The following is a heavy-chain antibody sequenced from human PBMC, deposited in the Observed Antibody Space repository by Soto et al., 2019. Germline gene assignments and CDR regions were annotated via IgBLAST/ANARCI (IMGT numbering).Heavy chain of an antibody. CDR3: ASRSSGWYFDY. CDR1: GFTFSNYA. V-gene: IGHV3-23*01. J-gene: IGHJ4*02. CDR2: ISGSGGST. Sequence: EVQLLESGGGLVQPGGSLRLSRAASGFTFSNYAISWVRQAPGKGLEWVSIISGSGGSTYYADSVKGRFIISRDNSKNTLYLQMNSLRAEDTAVYYCASRSSGWYFDYWGLGTLVTVSS. D-gene: IGHD6-19*01.